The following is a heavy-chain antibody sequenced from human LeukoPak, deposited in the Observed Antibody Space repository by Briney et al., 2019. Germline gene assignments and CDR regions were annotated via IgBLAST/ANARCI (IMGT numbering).Heavy chain of an antibody. CDR1: GGSISSSSYY. CDR2: IYYSGST. D-gene: IGHD6-6*01. Sequence: SETLSLTCTVSGGSISSSSYYWGWIRQPPGKGLEWIGSIYYSGSTYYNPSLKSRVTISVDTSKNQFSLKLSSVTAADTAVYYCARTPYSSSWVPFDYWGQGTLVTVSS. J-gene: IGHJ4*02. V-gene: IGHV4-39*07. CDR3: ARTPYSSSWVPFDY.